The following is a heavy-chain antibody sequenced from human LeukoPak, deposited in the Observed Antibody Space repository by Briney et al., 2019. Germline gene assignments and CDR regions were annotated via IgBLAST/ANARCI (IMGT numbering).Heavy chain of an antibody. D-gene: IGHD6-19*01. CDR3: AILAVAGIDY. J-gene: IGHJ4*02. Sequence: GGSLRLSCAAPGFTFSSYWMSWVRQAPGKGLEWVANIKQDGSEKYYVDSVKGRFTISRDNAKNSLYLQMNSLRAEDTAVYYCAILAVAGIDYWGQGTLVTVSS. V-gene: IGHV3-7*01. CDR1: GFTFSSYW. CDR2: IKQDGSEK.